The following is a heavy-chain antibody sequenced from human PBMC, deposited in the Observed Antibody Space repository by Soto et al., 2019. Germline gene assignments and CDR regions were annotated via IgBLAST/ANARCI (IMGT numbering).Heavy chain of an antibody. CDR3: TRASSLDFDF. CDR2: IRRNAYGGTT. V-gene: IGHV3-49*04. J-gene: IGHJ4*02. Sequence: LRLSCTTSGFTFGDYALSWVRQAPGKGLEWVGFIRRNAYGGTTDYAASVKGRFTISRDDSKSIAYLQMNSLRTEDTALYYCTRASSLDFDFWGPGTLVTVSS. CDR1: GFTFGDYA. D-gene: IGHD3-16*01.